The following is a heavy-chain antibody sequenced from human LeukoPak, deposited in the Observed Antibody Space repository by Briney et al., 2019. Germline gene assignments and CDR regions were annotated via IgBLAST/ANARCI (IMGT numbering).Heavy chain of an antibody. V-gene: IGHV1-2*02. CDR3: ANFHPATAMAFDL. CDR1: GYTFTGYS. J-gene: IGHJ4*02. D-gene: IGHD5-18*01. CDR2: INPNTGET. Sequence: GASVKVSCKASGYTFTGYSIHWVRQAPGQGLEWMGWINPNTGETNYAQKIQNRVTMTRDTSINTAYMELSSLKSDDTAVYYCANFHPATAMAFDLWGQGTLVTVSS.